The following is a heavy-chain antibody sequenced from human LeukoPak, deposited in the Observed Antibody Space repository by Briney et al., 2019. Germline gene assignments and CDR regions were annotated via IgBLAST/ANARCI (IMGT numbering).Heavy chain of an antibody. CDR1: GFTFSSYA. V-gene: IGHV3-23*01. Sequence: GGSLRLSCAASGFTFSSYAMSWVRQAPGKGLEWVSAISGSGGSTYYADSVKGRFTISRDNSKNTLYLQMNGLRAEDTAVYYCAKGDSSSWLFDYWGQGTLVTVSS. CDR2: ISGSGGST. D-gene: IGHD6-13*01. J-gene: IGHJ4*02. CDR3: AKGDSSSWLFDY.